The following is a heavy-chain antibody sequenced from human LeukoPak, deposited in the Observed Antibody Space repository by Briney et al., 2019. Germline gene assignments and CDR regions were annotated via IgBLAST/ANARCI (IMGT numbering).Heavy chain of an antibody. D-gene: IGHD4-23*01. CDR2: IYYSGST. V-gene: IGHV4-39*07. J-gene: IGHJ4*02. CDR1: GGSISSSSYY. Sequence: SETLSLTCTVSGGSISSSSYYWGGIRQPPGTGLEWIGSIYYSGSTYYNPSLKSRVTISVDTSKNQFSLKLSSVTAADTAVYYCARNGGNSDFDYWGQGTLVTVSS. CDR3: ARNGGNSDFDY.